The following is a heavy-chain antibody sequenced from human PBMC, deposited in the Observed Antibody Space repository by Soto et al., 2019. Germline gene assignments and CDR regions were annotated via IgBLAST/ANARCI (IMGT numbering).Heavy chain of an antibody. CDR3: AADLGGPFDYYYYGMDV. CDR2: IVVGSGNT. CDR1: GFTFTSSA. V-gene: IGHV1-58*01. J-gene: IGHJ6*02. D-gene: IGHD2-15*01. Sequence: SVKVSCEASGFTFTSSAVQWVRQARGQRLEWIGWIVVGSGNTNYAQKFQERVTITRDMSTSTAYMELSSLRSEDTAVYYCAADLGGPFDYYYYGMDVWGQGTTVTVSS.